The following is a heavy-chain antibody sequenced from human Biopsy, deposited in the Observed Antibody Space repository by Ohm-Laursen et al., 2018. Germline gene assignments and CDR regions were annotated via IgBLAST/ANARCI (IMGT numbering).Heavy chain of an antibody. Sequence: TLSLTCAVYGESFSGYYWTWIRQPPGKGLEWIGEINHSGSTDYNPSLKSRVTMSVNTSKKQFSLRLSFVTAADTAVYYCASAGYNPDWNFDLWGRGTRVTVSS. D-gene: IGHD5-24*01. CDR1: GESFSGYY. CDR3: ASAGYNPDWNFDL. CDR2: INHSGST. J-gene: IGHJ2*01. V-gene: IGHV4-34*01.